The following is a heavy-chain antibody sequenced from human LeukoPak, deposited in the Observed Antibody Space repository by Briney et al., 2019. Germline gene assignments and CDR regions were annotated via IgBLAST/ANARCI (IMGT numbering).Heavy chain of an antibody. CDR2: INSDGSST. J-gene: IGHJ3*02. CDR3: ARSPVEVDGYDI. CDR1: GFTFSSYW. D-gene: IGHD2-2*01. Sequence: GGSLRLSGAASGFTFSSYWMYWVRQAPGKGLVWVSRINSDGSSTSYADSVKGRCSISRDNAKNTLYLQMNSLRAEDTAVYYCARSPVEVDGYDIWGQGTMVTVSS. V-gene: IGHV3-74*01.